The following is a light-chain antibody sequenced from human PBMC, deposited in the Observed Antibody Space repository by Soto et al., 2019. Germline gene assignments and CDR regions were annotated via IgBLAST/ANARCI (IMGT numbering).Light chain of an antibody. V-gene: IGLV2-14*01. Sequence: QSVLTQPASVSGSLGQSITISCTGTTRDIAGYNYISWYQQLPGKAPKLMIYQVTIRPSGISNRFSGSKSGNVASLTISGLQAEDEADYYCCSYTSDLTPYVFGTGTKVTVL. CDR1: TRDIAGYNY. CDR2: QVT. CDR3: CSYTSDLTPYV. J-gene: IGLJ1*01.